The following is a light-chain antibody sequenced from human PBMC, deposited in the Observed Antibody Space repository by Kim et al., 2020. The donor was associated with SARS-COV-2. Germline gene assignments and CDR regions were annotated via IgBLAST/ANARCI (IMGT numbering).Light chain of an antibody. J-gene: IGLJ7*01. Sequence: QSVLTQSPSASASLGASVKLTCTLSSGHSRNAIAWHQQQPERGPRYLMKLNSDGSHTKGDGIPDRFSGSSSGAERYLTISSLQSEDEADYYCQTRDTGIHVFGGGTQLTVL. V-gene: IGLV4-69*01. CDR1: SGHSRNA. CDR2: LNSDGSH. CDR3: QTRDTGIHV.